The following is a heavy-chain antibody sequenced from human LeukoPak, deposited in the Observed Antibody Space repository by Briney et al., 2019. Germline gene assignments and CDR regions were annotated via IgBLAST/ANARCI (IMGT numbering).Heavy chain of an antibody. CDR3: ARAVAGIGSSYTFPQDY. Sequence: SETLSLTCAVYGGSFSGNYWSWIRQPPGKGLEWIGEINHSGSTNYNPYLKSRVTISVDTSKNQFSLKLSSVTAADTAVYYCARAVAGIGSSYTFPQDYWGQGTLVTVSS. D-gene: IGHD6-19*01. CDR1: GGSFSGNY. CDR2: INHSGST. J-gene: IGHJ4*02. V-gene: IGHV4-34*01.